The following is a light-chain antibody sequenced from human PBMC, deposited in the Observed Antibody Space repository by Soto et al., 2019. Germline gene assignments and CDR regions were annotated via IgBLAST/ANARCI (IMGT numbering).Light chain of an antibody. CDR3: QQYSRSPVT. V-gene: IGKV3-20*01. CDR1: QSVTNNY. J-gene: IGKJ4*01. Sequence: EIVLTQSPGTLSLSPGERATLSCRASQSVTNNYLAWYQQKPGQSPRVVIYDVSSRATGIPDRFSGSGSGTDFTLTISRLEPEDFAVYYCQQYSRSPVTFGGGTKVEIK. CDR2: DVS.